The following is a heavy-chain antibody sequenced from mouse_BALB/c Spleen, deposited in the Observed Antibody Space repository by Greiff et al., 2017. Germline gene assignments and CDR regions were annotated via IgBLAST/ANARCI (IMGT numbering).Heavy chain of an antibody. J-gene: IGHJ2*01. D-gene: IGHD1-1*01. Sequence: EVKVVESGGGLVKPGGSLKLSCAASGFTFSDYYMYWVRQTPEKRLEWVATISDGGSYTYYPDSVKGRFTISRDNAKNNLYLQMSSLKSEDTAMYYCARSYGSFFDYWGQGTTLTVSS. CDR1: GFTFSDYY. CDR2: ISDGGSYT. CDR3: ARSYGSFFDY. V-gene: IGHV5-4*02.